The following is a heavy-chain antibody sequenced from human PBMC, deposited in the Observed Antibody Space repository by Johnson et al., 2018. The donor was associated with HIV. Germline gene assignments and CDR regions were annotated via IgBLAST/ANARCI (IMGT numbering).Heavy chain of an antibody. D-gene: IGHD4-17*01. CDR3: ARDWDYAHAFDI. Sequence: QVHLVESGGGVVQPGRSLRLSCAASGFTFSSYAMHWVRQAPGKGLEWVAVISDDGSNKYYADFVKGRFTISRDNSKNTLYLQMSSLRVYDTAVYFCARDWDYAHAFDIWGQGTMVTVSS. CDR2: ISDDGSNK. J-gene: IGHJ3*02. CDR1: GFTFSSYA. V-gene: IGHV3-30*15.